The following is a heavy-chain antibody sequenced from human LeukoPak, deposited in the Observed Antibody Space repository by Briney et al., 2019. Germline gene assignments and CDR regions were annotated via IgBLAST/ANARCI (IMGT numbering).Heavy chain of an antibody. CDR1: GFSFSSYW. J-gene: IGHJ6*03. CDR3: ARLSAYYYGSYFYYYMDV. CDR2: IKQDESER. Sequence: PGGSLRLSCEGSGFSFSSYWMTWVRQCPGKGPEWVANIKQDESERYTVDSVKSRFTISRDNAKNSVYLQMNSLRAEDTALYYCARLSAYYYGSYFYYYMDVWGKGTTVTVSS. D-gene: IGHD3-10*01. V-gene: IGHV3-7*01.